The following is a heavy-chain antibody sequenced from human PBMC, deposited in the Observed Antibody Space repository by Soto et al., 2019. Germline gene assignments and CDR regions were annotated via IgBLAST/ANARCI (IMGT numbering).Heavy chain of an antibody. CDR1: GFTFSSYG. D-gene: IGHD3-16*02. CDR3: GKALGELSPESYDH. Sequence: QVQLVESGGGVVQPGRSLRLSCAASGFTFSSYGMHWVRQAPSKGLEWVAIISYDGSNQYYADSVKGRFTISRDNSKNTLDLQMNSLRTEDTAVYYCGKALGELSPESYDHWGQGVLVTVSS. V-gene: IGHV3-30*18. J-gene: IGHJ4*02. CDR2: ISYDGSNQ.